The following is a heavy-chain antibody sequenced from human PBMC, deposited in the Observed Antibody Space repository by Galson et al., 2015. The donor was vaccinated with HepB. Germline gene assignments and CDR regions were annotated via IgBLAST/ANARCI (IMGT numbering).Heavy chain of an antibody. J-gene: IGHJ2*01. Sequence: SLRLSCAASEFIFSSYAMHWVRQAPGKGLEWVAMISYDGSITYYADSVKGRFTISRDNSKNTLYLQMNGLRAEDTAVYYCARDSAWYYYANSVADWYFDLWGRGTLVIVSS. CDR3: ARDSAWYYYANSVADWYFDL. CDR2: ISYDGSIT. V-gene: IGHV3-30-3*01. D-gene: IGHD3-22*01. CDR1: EFIFSSYA.